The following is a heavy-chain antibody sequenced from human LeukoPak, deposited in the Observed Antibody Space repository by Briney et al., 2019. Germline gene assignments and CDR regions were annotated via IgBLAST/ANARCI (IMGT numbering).Heavy chain of an antibody. D-gene: IGHD5-12*01. J-gene: IGHJ4*02. CDR3: AKDPGNWDIVATDFDY. CDR2: ISYDGSNK. CDR1: GFTFSSYG. Sequence: PGGSLRLSCAASGFTFSSYGMHWVRQAPGKGLKWVAVISYDGSNKYYADSVKGRFTISRDNSKNTLYLQMNSLRAEDTAVYYCAKDPGNWDIVATDFDYWGQGTLVTVSS. V-gene: IGHV3-30*18.